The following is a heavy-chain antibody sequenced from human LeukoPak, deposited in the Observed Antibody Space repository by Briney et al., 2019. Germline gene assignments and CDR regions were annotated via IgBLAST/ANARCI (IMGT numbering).Heavy chain of an antibody. V-gene: IGHV4-31*01. CDR1: GGXVSRGGYY. CDR2: TSYSEGT. Sequence: PSETLSLTCTVSGGXVSRGGYYWNWIRQHPGKGLEWIGFTSYSEGTYYNPSLMSLITISVDISQNQFSLKMRDVTAADTAVYFCATADWESFYFDSWGQGALVAVSS. CDR3: ATADWESFYFDS. D-gene: IGHD1-26*01. J-gene: IGHJ4*02.